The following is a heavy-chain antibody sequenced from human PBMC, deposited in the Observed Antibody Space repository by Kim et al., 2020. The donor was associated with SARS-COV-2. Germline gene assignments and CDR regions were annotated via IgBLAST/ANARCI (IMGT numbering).Heavy chain of an antibody. J-gene: IGHJ6*02. CDR3: ARVSRVAAAGTPTAKTATYYYYGMDV. Sequence: SETLSLTCTVSGGSISSYYWSWIRQPPGKGLEWIGYIYYSGSTNYNPSLKSRVTISVDTSKNQFSLKLSSVTAADTAVYYCARVSRVAAAGTPTAKTATYYYYGMDVWGQGTTVTVSS. V-gene: IGHV4-59*13. CDR2: IYYSGST. CDR1: GGSISSYY. D-gene: IGHD6-13*01.